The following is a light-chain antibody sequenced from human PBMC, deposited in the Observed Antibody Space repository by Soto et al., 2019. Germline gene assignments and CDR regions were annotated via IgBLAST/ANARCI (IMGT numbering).Light chain of an antibody. CDR2: QNN. CDR1: KLGNTY. V-gene: IGLV3-1*01. CDR3: QAWDSSTAI. Sequence: SYELTQPPSVSVSPGQTASITCSGDKLGNTYAYWYQQKPGQSPVVVIYQNNKRPSGIPERFSGSNSGNTATLTISGTQAMDEADYFCQAWDSSTAIFGGGTKLTVL. J-gene: IGLJ2*01.